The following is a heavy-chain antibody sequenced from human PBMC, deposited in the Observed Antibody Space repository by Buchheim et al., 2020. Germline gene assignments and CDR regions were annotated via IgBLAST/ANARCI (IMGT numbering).Heavy chain of an antibody. CDR2: IYYSGST. CDR1: GGSISSYY. V-gene: IGHV4-59*01. Sequence: QVQLQESGPGLVKPSETLSLTCTVSGGSISSYYWSWIRQPPGKGLEWIGYIYYSGSTNYNPSLKSRVTISVDTSQNQFSLHLSSVTAADTAVYYCARVGYCSGGSCYWPWYFDLWGRGTL. D-gene: IGHD2-15*01. CDR3: ARVGYCSGGSCYWPWYFDL. J-gene: IGHJ2*01.